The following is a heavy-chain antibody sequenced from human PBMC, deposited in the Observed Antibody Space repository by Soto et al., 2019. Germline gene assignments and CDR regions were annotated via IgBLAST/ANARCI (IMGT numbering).Heavy chain of an antibody. CDR3: AASRGDGDYGIPDY. V-gene: IGHV4-30-2*01. CDR2: IYHSGST. D-gene: IGHD4-17*01. Sequence: QLQLQESGSGLVKPSQTLSLTCAVSGGSISSGGYSWSWIRQPPGKGLEWIGYIYHSGSTYYNPSLKSRVTISVGRSKNQFSLKLSSVTAADTAVYYCAASRGDGDYGIPDYWGQGTLVTVSS. CDR1: GGSISSGGYS. J-gene: IGHJ4*02.